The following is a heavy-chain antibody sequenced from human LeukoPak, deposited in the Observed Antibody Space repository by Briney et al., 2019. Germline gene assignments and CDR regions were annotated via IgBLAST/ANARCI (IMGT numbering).Heavy chain of an antibody. D-gene: IGHD2-15*01. V-gene: IGHV3-23*01. CDR2: ISGSGGST. CDR1: GFTFSSYA. Sequence: GGSLRLSCAASGFTFSSYAMSWVRQAPGEGLEWVSAISGSGGSTYYADSVKGRFTISRDNSKNTLYLQMNSLRAEDTAVYYCAKSLSPGYCSGGRCYSVDYWGQGTLVTVSS. J-gene: IGHJ4*02. CDR3: AKSLSPGYCSGGRCYSVDY.